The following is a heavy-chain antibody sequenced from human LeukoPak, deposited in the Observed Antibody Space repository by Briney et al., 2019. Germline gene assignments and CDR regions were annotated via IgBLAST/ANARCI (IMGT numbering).Heavy chain of an antibody. Sequence: SETLSLTCAVSGGSISSGGYSWSWIRQPPGKGLEWIGYIYHSGSTYYNPSLKSRVTISVDTSKNQFSLKLSSVTAADTAVYYCARNLAHGMDVWGQGTTVTVSS. CDR3: ARNLAHGMDV. CDR1: GGSISSGGYS. V-gene: IGHV4-30-2*02. CDR2: IYHSGST. J-gene: IGHJ6*02.